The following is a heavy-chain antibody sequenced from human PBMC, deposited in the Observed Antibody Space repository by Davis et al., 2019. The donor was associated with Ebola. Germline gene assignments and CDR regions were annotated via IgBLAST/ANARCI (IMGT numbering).Heavy chain of an antibody. V-gene: IGHV3-23*01. J-gene: IGHJ6*04. CDR1: VITFSSYA. CDR3: ARSGLSFGVVKYHYGMDA. D-gene: IGHD3-3*01. Sequence: PGGSLRLSCADSVITFSSYAMTWVRQAPGKGLEWVLAISGSGGSTYYADSVKGRFTISRDNSKKTMYLQMNSLRGEDTAVYYCARSGLSFGVVKYHYGMDAWGKGTTVTVSS. CDR2: ISGSGGST.